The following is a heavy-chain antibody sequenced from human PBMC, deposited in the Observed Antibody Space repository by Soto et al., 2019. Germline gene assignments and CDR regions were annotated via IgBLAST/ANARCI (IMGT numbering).Heavy chain of an antibody. Sequence: QVQLVESGGGVVQPGRSLRLSCAASGFTFSSYAMHWVRQAPDKGLEWVAVISYDGSNKYYADSVKGRFTISRDNSKNTLYLQMNSLRAEDTAVYYCAKGGDCISTSCKDWFDPWGQGTLVTVSS. V-gene: IGHV3-30-3*01. J-gene: IGHJ5*02. CDR1: GFTFSSYA. D-gene: IGHD2-2*01. CDR3: AKGGDCISTSCKDWFDP. CDR2: ISYDGSNK.